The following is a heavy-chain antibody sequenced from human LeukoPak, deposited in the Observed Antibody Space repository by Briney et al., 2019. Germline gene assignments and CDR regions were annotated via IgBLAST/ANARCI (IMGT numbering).Heavy chain of an antibody. J-gene: IGHJ5*02. CDR1: GFTFSSYA. Sequence: GGSLRLSCAASGFTFSSYAMHWVRQAPGRGLEWVSVISYDGSNKYHADSVKGRFTISRDNSKNTLYLQMNSLRAEDTAVYYCARDIAIIGNNWFDPWGQGTLVTVSS. CDR2: ISYDGSNK. CDR3: ARDIAIIGNNWFDP. D-gene: IGHD2-21*01. V-gene: IGHV3-30*01.